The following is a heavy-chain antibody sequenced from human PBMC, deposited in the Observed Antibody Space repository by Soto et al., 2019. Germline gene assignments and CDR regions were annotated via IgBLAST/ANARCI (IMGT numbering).Heavy chain of an antibody. Sequence: PSETLSLTCTVSGGSISSYYWSWIRQPPGKGLEWIGYIYYSGSTNYNPPLKSRVTISVDTSKNQFSLKLSSVTAADTAVYYCARHLRVRGVNNSFDPWGQGTLVTVSS. CDR3: ARHLRVRGVNNSFDP. CDR2: IYYSGST. V-gene: IGHV4-59*08. J-gene: IGHJ5*02. CDR1: GGSISSYY. D-gene: IGHD3-10*01.